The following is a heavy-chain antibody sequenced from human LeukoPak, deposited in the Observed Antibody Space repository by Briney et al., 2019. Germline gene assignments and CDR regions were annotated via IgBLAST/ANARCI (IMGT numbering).Heavy chain of an antibody. Sequence: SVKVSCKASGGTFSSYAISWVRQAPGQGLEWMGGIIPIFGTANYARKFQGRVTITADESTSTAYMELSSLRSEDTAVYYCAMFITMVRWLGADIWGQGTMVTVSS. CDR2: IIPIFGTA. D-gene: IGHD3-10*01. J-gene: IGHJ3*02. CDR3: AMFITMVRWLGADI. V-gene: IGHV1-69*01. CDR1: GGTFSSYA.